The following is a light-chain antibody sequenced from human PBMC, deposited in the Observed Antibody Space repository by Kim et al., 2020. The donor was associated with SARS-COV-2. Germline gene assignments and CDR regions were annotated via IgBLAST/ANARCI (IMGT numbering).Light chain of an antibody. V-gene: IGLV1-44*01. Sequence: ELTQPPSVSGTPGHRVTISCSGANSNVGSHSVNWYRHLPGTAPRLLIYATNQRPSWVPDRFSGSKSGTSASLAISGLQSEDEADYYCASWDGSLNVVIFGGGTQLTVL. CDR1: NSNVGSHS. CDR3: ASWDGSLNVVI. CDR2: ATN. J-gene: IGLJ2*01.